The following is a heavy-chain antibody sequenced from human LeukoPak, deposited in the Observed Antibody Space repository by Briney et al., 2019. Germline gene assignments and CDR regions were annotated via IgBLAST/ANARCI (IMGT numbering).Heavy chain of an antibody. Sequence: QPGGPLRLSCAGSGFTFSSYSMCWVRQAPGRGLEWVSAISGTGDRTYYADSVNGRFTISRDNYQNTLSLQMNTLSAEDTAVYYCARGDYVGNLRYFDFWGQGTLVTVSS. CDR2: ISGTGDRT. J-gene: IGHJ4*02. D-gene: IGHD4-23*01. CDR3: ARGDYVGNLRYFDF. V-gene: IGHV3-23*01. CDR1: GFTFSSYS.